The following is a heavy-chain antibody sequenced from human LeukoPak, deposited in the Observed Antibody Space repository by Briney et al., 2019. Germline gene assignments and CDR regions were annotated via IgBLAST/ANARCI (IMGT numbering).Heavy chain of an antibody. D-gene: IGHD2-15*01. CDR2: ISGTGDNT. V-gene: IGHV3-23*01. J-gene: IGHJ3*02. CDR1: GFTFSRYA. Sequence: GGSLRLSCAASGFTFSRYAMSWVRQAPGKGLEWVSSISGTGDNTYYADSVKGRFTISRDNSKNTLYLQMNSLRAEDTALYYCSRQMYCSGGSCYGDAFDIWGQGRMLTV. CDR3: SRQMYCSGGSCYGDAFDI.